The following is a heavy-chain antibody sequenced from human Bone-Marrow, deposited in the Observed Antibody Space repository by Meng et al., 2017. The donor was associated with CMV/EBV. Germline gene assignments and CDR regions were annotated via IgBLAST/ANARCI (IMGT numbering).Heavy chain of an antibody. CDR3: AKTPTRYSSSSY. CDR1: GFTFSSYS. Sequence: CAASGFTFSSYSMSWVRQAPGKGLEWVSGISGSGGSTYYADSVNGRFTISRDNSKNTLYLQMNTLRVEDTAVYYCAKTPTRYSSSSYWGQGTLVTVSS. J-gene: IGHJ4*02. D-gene: IGHD6-13*01. CDR2: ISGSGGST. V-gene: IGHV3-23*01.